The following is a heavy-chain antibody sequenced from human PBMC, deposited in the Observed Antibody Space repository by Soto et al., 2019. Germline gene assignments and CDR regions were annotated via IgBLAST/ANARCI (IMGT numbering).Heavy chain of an antibody. CDR3: ARGSSTDAFDI. D-gene: IGHD4-4*01. V-gene: IGHV4-30-4*01. Sequence: QVQLQESGPGLVKPSQTLSLTCTVSGGSISSGDYYWSWIRQPPGKGLEWIGYVYYSGSNYYTPSLKSRVTISVDTSKNQFSLKLSSVTAADTAVYYCARGSSTDAFDIWGQGTMVTVSS. J-gene: IGHJ3*02. CDR1: GGSISSGDYY. CDR2: VYYSGSN.